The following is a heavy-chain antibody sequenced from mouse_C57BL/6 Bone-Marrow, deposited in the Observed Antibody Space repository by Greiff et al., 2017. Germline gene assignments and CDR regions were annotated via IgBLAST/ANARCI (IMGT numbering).Heavy chain of an antibody. CDR3: ARGMMVTTGAWFAY. Sequence: QVQLKASGPGLVQPSQSLSITCTVSGFSLTGYGVHWVRQSPGKGLGWLGVIWSGGSTDYNAAFISRLSISKDNSKSQVFFKMNSLQADDTAIYYCARGMMVTTGAWFAYWGQGTLVTVSA. J-gene: IGHJ3*01. CDR1: GFSLTGYG. CDR2: IWSGGST. V-gene: IGHV2-2*01. D-gene: IGHD2-3*01.